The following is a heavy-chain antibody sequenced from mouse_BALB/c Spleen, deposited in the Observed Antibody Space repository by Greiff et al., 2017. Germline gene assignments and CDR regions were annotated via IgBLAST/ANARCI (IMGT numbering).Heavy chain of an antibody. CDR3: ARSYYGSLYYFDY. CDR1: GFTFSSFG. CDR2: ISSGSSTI. Sequence: EVKLMESGGGLVQPGGSRKLSCAASGFTFSSFGMHWVRQAPEKGLEWVAYISSGSSTIYYADTVKGRFTISRDNPKNTLFLQMTSLRSEDTAMYYCARSYYGSLYYFDYWGQGTTLTVSS. J-gene: IGHJ2*01. V-gene: IGHV5-17*02. D-gene: IGHD1-2*01.